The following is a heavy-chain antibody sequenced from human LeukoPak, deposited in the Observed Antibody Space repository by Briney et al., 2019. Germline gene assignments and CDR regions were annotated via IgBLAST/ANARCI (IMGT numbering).Heavy chain of an antibody. J-gene: IGHJ6*03. Sequence: NPSETLSLTCTVSGGSISSYYWSWIRQPPGKGLEWIGCIYYSGSTNYNPSLKSRVTISVDTSKNQFSLKLSSVTAADTAVYYCASGSYPHYYYYYYMDVWGKGTTVTVSS. V-gene: IGHV4-59*01. D-gene: IGHD1-1*01. CDR3: ASGSYPHYYYYYYMDV. CDR2: IYYSGST. CDR1: GGSISSYY.